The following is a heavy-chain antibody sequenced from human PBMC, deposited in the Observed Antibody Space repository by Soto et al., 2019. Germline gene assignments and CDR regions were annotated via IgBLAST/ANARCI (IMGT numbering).Heavy chain of an antibody. CDR2: ISGRGIDT. J-gene: IGHJ6*02. Sequence: GSLKLSCAASGFTFSSYAMTWVRQAPGKGLEWVSTISGRGIDTYYADSMKGRFTLSRDNSNNTLYMQMNGLRGEDTAVYYCAKSTRLDTYSFWYYGMDVWDQGTTVTVSS. CDR3: AKSTRLDTYSFWYYGMDV. V-gene: IGHV3-23*01. CDR1: GFTFSSYA. D-gene: IGHD5-18*01.